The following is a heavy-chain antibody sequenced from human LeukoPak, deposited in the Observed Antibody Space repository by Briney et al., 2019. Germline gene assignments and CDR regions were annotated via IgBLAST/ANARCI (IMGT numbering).Heavy chain of an antibody. CDR2: MYYRGST. Sequence: PSQTLSLTCTVSGGSISSGNYYWSWIRQHPGKGLEWIGYMYYRGSTYYNPSLKSRVTISVDTSKNQFSLKLSSVTAADTAAYYCARSYGYGTNFDYWGQGTLVTVSS. CDR3: ARSYGYGTNFDY. CDR1: GGSISSGNYY. J-gene: IGHJ4*02. V-gene: IGHV4-31*03. D-gene: IGHD5-18*01.